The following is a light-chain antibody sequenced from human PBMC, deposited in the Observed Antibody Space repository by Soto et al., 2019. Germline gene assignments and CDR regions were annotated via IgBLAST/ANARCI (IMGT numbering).Light chain of an antibody. V-gene: IGKV1-5*03. CDR2: KAS. J-gene: IGKJ1*01. CDR1: QTISSW. CDR3: QQYSGIWT. Sequence: IQISQSPSTLYGSVGDRVTITCRASQTISSWLAWYQQKPGRAPKLLIYKASILESGVPSRFGGTRSGTEFTLTISSLQPDDFATYYCQQYSGIWTFGQGTKVDNK.